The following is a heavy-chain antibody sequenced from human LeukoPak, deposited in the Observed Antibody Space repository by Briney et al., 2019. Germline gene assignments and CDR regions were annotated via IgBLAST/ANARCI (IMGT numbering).Heavy chain of an antibody. Sequence: GESLKISCQGSGYTFTTYWIAWVRQVPGKGLEWLGIIYPGNSDTRYSPSFQGQVTISVDKSFTTAYLQWSSLKASDTAIYYCARHLVGTGAFDIWGQGTMVTVSS. CDR1: GYTFTTYW. V-gene: IGHV5-51*01. CDR3: ARHLVGTGAFDI. D-gene: IGHD1-26*01. CDR2: IYPGNSDT. J-gene: IGHJ3*02.